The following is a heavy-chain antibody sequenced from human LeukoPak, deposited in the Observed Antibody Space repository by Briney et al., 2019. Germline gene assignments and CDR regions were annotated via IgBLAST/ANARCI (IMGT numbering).Heavy chain of an antibody. J-gene: IGHJ4*02. CDR1: GFTFSDYT. D-gene: IGHD3-3*01. CDR2: IRSGGSTR. CDR3: ARGTVFGVVIPHFDY. V-gene: IGHV3-11*04. Sequence: GGSLRLSCAASGFTFSDYTMSWIRQAPGKGLEWVSYIRSGGSTRYYTDSVKGRFTISRDNAKNSLYLQMNSLRAEDTAVYYCARGTVFGVVIPHFDYWGQGTLVIVSS.